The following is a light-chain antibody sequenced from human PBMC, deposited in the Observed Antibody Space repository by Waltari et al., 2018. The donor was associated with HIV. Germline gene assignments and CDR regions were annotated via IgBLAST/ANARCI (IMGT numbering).Light chain of an antibody. V-gene: IGKV3-15*01. CDR1: QSVRSN. J-gene: IGKJ5*01. Sequence: EIVMTQSPATLSVSPGKRATLSCRASQSVRSNLSWYQQKPGQAPRLLIYDASTRATGIPARFSGSGSGTEFTLTISSLQSEDFGLYYCQQYDDWPPRITFGQGTRLEIK. CDR2: DAS. CDR3: QQYDDWPPRIT.